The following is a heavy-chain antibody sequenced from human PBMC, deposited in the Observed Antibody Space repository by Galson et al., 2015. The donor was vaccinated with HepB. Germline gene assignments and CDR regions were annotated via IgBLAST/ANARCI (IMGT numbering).Heavy chain of an antibody. V-gene: IGHV3-30*14. CDR3: ARAHDYDSSSYRPLPYAFDV. Sequence: SLRLSCAASGFTFSSYAMHWVRQAPGKGLEWVAVISYDGSNKYYADSVKGRFTISRDNSKNTLDLQMNSLRVEDTAVYYCARAHDYDSSSYRPLPYAFDVWGQGTMVIVSS. CDR1: GFTFSSYA. D-gene: IGHD3-22*01. J-gene: IGHJ3*01. CDR2: ISYDGSNK.